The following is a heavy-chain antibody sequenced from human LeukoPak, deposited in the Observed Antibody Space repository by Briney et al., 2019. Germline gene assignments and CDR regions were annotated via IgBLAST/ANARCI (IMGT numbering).Heavy chain of an antibody. CDR3: ARLIGYAIAAAATDF. D-gene: IGHD6-13*01. Sequence: GGSLRLSCAASGFTFSDYDMSWVRQAPGKGLEWVSSMTTTSSYIYYADSVKGRFTISRDNAKNSLYLQMNSLRAEDTALYYCARLIGYAIAAAATDFGGQGALVSVSS. CDR1: GFTFSDYD. CDR2: MTTTSSYI. J-gene: IGHJ4*02. V-gene: IGHV3-21*01.